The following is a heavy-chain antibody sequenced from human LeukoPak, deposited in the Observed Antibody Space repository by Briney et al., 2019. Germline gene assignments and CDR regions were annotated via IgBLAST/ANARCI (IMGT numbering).Heavy chain of an antibody. CDR3: ARHPRPYDFWSGYYPQIDY. CDR1: GGSLSSSSYY. CDR2: IYYSGST. J-gene: IGHJ4*02. D-gene: IGHD3-3*01. V-gene: IGHV4-39*01. Sequence: SETLSLTFTVSGGSLSSSSYYWGWVRQPPGKGLEWIGSIYYSGSTYYNPSLKSRVTISVDTSKNQFSLKLSSVTAADTAVYYCARHPRPYDFWSGYYPQIDYWGQGTLVTVSS.